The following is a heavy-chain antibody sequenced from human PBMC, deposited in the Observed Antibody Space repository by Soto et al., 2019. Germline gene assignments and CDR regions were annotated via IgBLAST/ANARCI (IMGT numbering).Heavy chain of an antibody. J-gene: IGHJ6*02. CDR3: ARAAMAAPRGTYYYYGMDV. Sequence: QVQLQQWGAGLLKPSETLSLTCAVYGGSFSGYYWSWIRQPPGKGLEWLGEINHSGSTNYNPSLKSRVTISVDTSKNQFSLKLSSVTAADTAVYYCARAAMAAPRGTYYYYGMDVWGQGTTVTVSS. V-gene: IGHV4-34*01. D-gene: IGHD6-6*01. CDR2: INHSGST. CDR1: GGSFSGYY.